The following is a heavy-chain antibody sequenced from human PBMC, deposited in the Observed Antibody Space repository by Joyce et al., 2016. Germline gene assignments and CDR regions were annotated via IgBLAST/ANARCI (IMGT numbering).Heavy chain of an antibody. Sequence: QVLHVQSGATVKRPGSSLKVSCKSSGGAFSKFTVNWVRQAPGQRLEVMGGISPFFGAAKYADHLQGRVTLTAGLSTRTAVMGLSSQTSAETAVYYCARGGNSSDHFFFYTLDIWGPGTTIIVSS. D-gene: IGHD5-18*01. CDR1: GGAFSKFT. V-gene: IGHV1-69*12. J-gene: IGHJ3*02. CDR2: ISPFFGAA. CDR3: ARGGNSSDHFFFYTLDI.